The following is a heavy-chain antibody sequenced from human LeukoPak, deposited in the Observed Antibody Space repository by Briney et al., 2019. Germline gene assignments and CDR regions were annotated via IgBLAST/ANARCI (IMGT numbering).Heavy chain of an antibody. Sequence: SETLSLTCTVSGGSISSYYWSWIRQPPGKGLEWIGYMYYSGSTNYNPSLKSRVTISVDTSKNQFSLKLSSVTAADTAVYYCARIYRGFLEWFMDVWGKGTTVTVSS. D-gene: IGHD3-3*01. V-gene: IGHV4-59*01. CDR2: MYYSGST. J-gene: IGHJ6*03. CDR3: ARIYRGFLEWFMDV. CDR1: GGSISSYY.